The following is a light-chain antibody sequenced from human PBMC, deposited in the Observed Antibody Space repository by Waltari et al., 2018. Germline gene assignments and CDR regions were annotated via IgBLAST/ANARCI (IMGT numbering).Light chain of an antibody. CDR2: RVS. V-gene: IGKV2-30*02. Sequence: DVVMTQSPLSLPVTLGQPASISCKSSQSLVHSDGNTHLNWFQQRPGQSPRRLIYRVSNRDSGVPDRCSGSGSDTDFTLKISRVEAGDVGVYYCMQGTHWPYTFGQGTKLDIK. CDR3: MQGTHWPYT. J-gene: IGKJ2*01. CDR1: QSLVHSDGNTH.